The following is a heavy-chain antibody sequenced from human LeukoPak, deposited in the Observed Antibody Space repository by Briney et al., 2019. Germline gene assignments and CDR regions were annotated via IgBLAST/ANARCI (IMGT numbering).Heavy chain of an antibody. J-gene: IGHJ4*02. CDR3: ARDDGDYSVGY. Sequence: GWSLRLSFAGSEFSVGRNHMTGVGQPPWKGLEWVSYISSSSSAIYYADSVKGRFTISIDNAKNSLYLQMNSLRAEDTAVYYCARDDGDYSVGYWGQGALVTVSS. CDR1: EFSVGRNH. CDR2: ISSSSSAI. D-gene: IGHD2-21*02. V-gene: IGHV3-48*01.